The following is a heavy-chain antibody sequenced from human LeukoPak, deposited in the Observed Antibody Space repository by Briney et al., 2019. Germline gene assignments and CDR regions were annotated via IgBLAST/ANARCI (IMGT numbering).Heavy chain of an antibody. Sequence: ASVKVSCKASGYTFTDYYIHWVRQAPGQGLEWMGWINADNGGTNYAQKFQGRVTMTRDTSIRTVYMDVTAARTDDTAVFYCAREARVGNWFDPWGQGTQVTVSS. CDR3: AREARVGNWFDP. V-gene: IGHV1-2*02. CDR1: GYTFTDYY. CDR2: INADNGGT. J-gene: IGHJ5*02. D-gene: IGHD2-2*01.